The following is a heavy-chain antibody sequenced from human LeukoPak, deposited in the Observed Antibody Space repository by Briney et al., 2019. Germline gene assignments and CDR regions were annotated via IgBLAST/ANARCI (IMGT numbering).Heavy chain of an antibody. J-gene: IGHJ4*02. CDR2: IKQDGSDK. Sequence: GGSLRLSCAASGFTFSSYWVSWVRRAPGKGLEWVANIKQDGSDKYYVDSVKGRFTISRDNAKNSVYLQMNSLRAEDTAVYYCAKEKTTGTYYVDYWGQGTLVTVSS. CDR3: AKEKTTGTYYVDY. CDR1: GFTFSSYW. D-gene: IGHD1-7*01. V-gene: IGHV3-7*01.